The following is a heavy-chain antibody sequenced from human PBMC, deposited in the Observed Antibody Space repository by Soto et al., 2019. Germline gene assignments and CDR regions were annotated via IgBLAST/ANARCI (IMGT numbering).Heavy chain of an antibody. Sequence: SETLSLTCSVSCAALNSGNYYWSWIRQVPGKGLEWIGHIYVTGAVDYNPSLRDRITISQDTSERQFSLNLRLVTAADTAVYSCARLRIATNNYKWFDQWGQGTLVTVPQ. V-gene: IGHV4-31*03. CDR2: IYVTGAV. D-gene: IGHD2-21*01. J-gene: IGHJ5*02. CDR1: CAALNSGNYY. CDR3: ARLRIATNNYKWFDQ.